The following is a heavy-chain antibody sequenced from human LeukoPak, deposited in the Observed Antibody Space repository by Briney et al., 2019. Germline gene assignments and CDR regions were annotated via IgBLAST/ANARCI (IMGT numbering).Heavy chain of an antibody. Sequence: GGSLRLSCAASGFTFNTYAMSWVRQAPGKGLEWVSSNSGSGGSTYYADSVEGRFTISRDNSKNTLYLQMNSLRAEDTAVYYCAKRELGDREAFDIWGQGTMVTVSS. J-gene: IGHJ3*02. D-gene: IGHD3-10*01. CDR3: AKRELGDREAFDI. CDR2: NSGSGGST. CDR1: GFTFNTYA. V-gene: IGHV3-23*01.